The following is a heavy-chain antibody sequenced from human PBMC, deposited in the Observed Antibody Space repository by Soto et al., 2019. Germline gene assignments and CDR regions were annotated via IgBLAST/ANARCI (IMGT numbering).Heavy chain of an antibody. Sequence: GGSLRLSCAASGFTFKNNGTHWVRQAPGKGLEWVAIISYHGNNQFYADSVKGRFTISRDNSNNTLYLEMNSLRPEDTAVYYCAKDLALGFWSGNYYFDHWGQGTLVTVSS. CDR1: GFTFKNNG. D-gene: IGHD3-3*01. J-gene: IGHJ4*02. V-gene: IGHV3-30*18. CDR3: AKDLALGFWSGNYYFDH. CDR2: ISYHGNNQ.